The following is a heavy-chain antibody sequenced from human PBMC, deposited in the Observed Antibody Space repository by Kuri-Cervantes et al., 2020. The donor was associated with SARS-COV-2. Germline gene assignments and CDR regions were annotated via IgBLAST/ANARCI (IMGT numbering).Heavy chain of an antibody. CDR1: GFTFSSYW. CDR3: ARSSGWYDY. J-gene: IGHJ4*02. Sequence: ESLKISCAASGFTFSSYWMHWVRQAPGKGLVWVSRINSDGSSTSYADSVKGRFTISRDNAKNTLYLQMNSLRAEDTAVYYCARSSGWYDYWGQGTLVTVSS. CDR2: INSDGSST. V-gene: IGHV3-74*01. D-gene: IGHD6-19*01.